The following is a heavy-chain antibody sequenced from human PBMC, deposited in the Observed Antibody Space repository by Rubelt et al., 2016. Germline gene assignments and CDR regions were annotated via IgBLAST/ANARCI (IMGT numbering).Heavy chain of an antibody. CDR2: ISYDGNNK. V-gene: IGHV3-30*18. CDR1: GFTFSSYG. D-gene: IGHD6-19*01. CDR3: AKGVSVAGTYFQH. Sequence: QVQLVESGGNVVQPGRSLRLSCAASGFTFSSYGIHWVRQAPGKGLEWVAVISYDGNNKYYADSVKGRFTSSRDNSKNTLYLQMSSLRAEETAVYYCAKGVSVAGTYFQHWGQGTLVTVSS. J-gene: IGHJ1*01.